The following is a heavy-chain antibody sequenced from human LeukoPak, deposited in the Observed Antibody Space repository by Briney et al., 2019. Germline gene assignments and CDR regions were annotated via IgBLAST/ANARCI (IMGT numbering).Heavy chain of an antibody. D-gene: IGHD1-26*01. CDR2: IKSDGSIT. CDR3: ARDLSYSGIDY. V-gene: IGHV3-74*03. CDR1: GFTVSSNY. Sequence: GGSLRLSCAVSGFTVSSNYMTWVRQAPGKGLVWVSRIKSDGSITEYADSVKGRFTISRDNAKNTLYLQMNSLRAEDTAVCYCARDLSYSGIDYWGQGTLVTVSS. J-gene: IGHJ4*02.